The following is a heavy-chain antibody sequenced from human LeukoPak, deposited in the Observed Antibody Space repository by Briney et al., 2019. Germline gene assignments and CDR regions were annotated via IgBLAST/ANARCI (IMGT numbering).Heavy chain of an antibody. Sequence: PGGSLRLSCAASGFTFDDYAMHWVRQAPGKGLEWVSGISWNSGSIGYADSVKGRFTISRDNAKNSLYLQMNSLRAEDMALYYCAKALFERDNYYDSSGFLSPYAFDIWGQGTMVTVSS. J-gene: IGHJ3*02. V-gene: IGHV3-9*03. D-gene: IGHD3-22*01. CDR1: GFTFDDYA. CDR3: AKALFERDNYYDSSGFLSPYAFDI. CDR2: ISWNSGSI.